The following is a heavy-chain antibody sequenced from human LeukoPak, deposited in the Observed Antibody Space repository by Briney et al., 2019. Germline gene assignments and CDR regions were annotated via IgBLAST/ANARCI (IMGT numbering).Heavy chain of an antibody. J-gene: IGHJ4*02. CDR1: GYTLTSYA. CDR2: INAGNGNT. V-gene: IGHV1-3*01. CDR3: ARGAYYYDSSGYSLADYYFDY. Sequence: GASVKVSCKAFGYTLTSYAMHWVRQAPGQRLEWMGWINAGNGNTKYSQKFQGRVTITRDTSASAAYMELSSLRSEDTAVYYCARGAYYYDSSGYSLADYYFDYWGQGTLVTVSS. D-gene: IGHD3-22*01.